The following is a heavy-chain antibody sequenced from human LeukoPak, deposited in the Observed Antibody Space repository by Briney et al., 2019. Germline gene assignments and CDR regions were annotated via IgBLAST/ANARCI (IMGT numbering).Heavy chain of an antibody. CDR3: AREEMATTYYFDY. Sequence: GGSLRLSCAASRFTFSSYEMNWVRQAPGKGLEWVANIKQDGSEKYYVDSVKGRFTISRDNAKNSLYLQMNSLRAEDTAVYYCAREEMATTYYFDYWGQGTLVTVSS. D-gene: IGHD5-24*01. J-gene: IGHJ4*02. CDR2: IKQDGSEK. V-gene: IGHV3-7*01. CDR1: RFTFSSYE.